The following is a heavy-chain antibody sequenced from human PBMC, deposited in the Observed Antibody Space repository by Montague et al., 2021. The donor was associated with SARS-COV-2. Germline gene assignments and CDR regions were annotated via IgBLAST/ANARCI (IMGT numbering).Heavy chain of an antibody. V-gene: IGHV4-59*01. CDR3: AREGLHNWFDP. CDR2: IYCRGST. J-gene: IGHJ5*02. CDR1: NGSINNYY. Sequence: SETLSLTCTVSNGSINNYYWSWVRQPPGKRLEWIGYIYCRGSTNYNPSLESRVTMSIDTSKNQFSLKLRSVTAADTAVYFCAREGLHNWFDPWGQGTLVIVSS.